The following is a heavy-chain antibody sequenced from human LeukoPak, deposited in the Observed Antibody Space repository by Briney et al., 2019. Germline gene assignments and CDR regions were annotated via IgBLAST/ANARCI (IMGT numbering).Heavy chain of an antibody. D-gene: IGHD1-26*01. Sequence: GGSLRLSCLASGFTFSGYSMNWVRQAPGKGLEWVSYISISSTTINYADSVKGRFTISRDNAKNSLYLQMNSLRDEVTAVYYCARVMYGGISYSVDYWGQGTLVTVSS. V-gene: IGHV3-48*02. CDR3: ARVMYGGISYSVDY. CDR2: ISISSTTI. J-gene: IGHJ4*02. CDR1: GFTFSGYS.